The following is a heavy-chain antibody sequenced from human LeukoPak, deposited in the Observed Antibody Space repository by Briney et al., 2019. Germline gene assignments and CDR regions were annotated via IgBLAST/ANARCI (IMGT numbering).Heavy chain of an antibody. J-gene: IGHJ6*03. Sequence: GGSLRLSCAASGLTFSSYSMNWVRQAPGKGLEWVSYISSSSSTIYYADSVKGRFTISRDNAKNSLYLQMNSLRAEDTAVYYCARVPLITLGMLYFGNYYMDVWGKGTTVTVSS. D-gene: IGHD2-8*01. CDR1: GLTFSSYS. CDR2: ISSSSSTI. CDR3: ARVPLITLGMLYFGNYYMDV. V-gene: IGHV3-48*04.